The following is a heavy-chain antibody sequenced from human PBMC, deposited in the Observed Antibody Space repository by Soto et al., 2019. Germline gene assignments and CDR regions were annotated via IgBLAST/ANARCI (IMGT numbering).Heavy chain of an antibody. CDR3: DSSGYYHY. V-gene: IGHV4-34*01. Sequence: ASETLSLTYAVYDGSFTDYYWSWIRQPPGMGLEWIGEIHHSGSTKYSPSLKSRVTISVDTSKSQFSLRLNSVTAADTAVYYYDSSGYYHYWGQGTLVTVSS. CDR2: IHHSGST. J-gene: IGHJ4*02. CDR1: DGSFTDYY. D-gene: IGHD3-22*01.